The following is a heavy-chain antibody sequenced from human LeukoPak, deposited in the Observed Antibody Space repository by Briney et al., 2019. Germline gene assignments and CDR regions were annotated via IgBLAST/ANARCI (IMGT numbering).Heavy chain of an antibody. V-gene: IGHV4-34*01. D-gene: IGHD6-19*01. Sequence: SETLSLTCAVYGGSFSGYYWSWIRQPPGKGLEWIGEINDSGSTNYNPSLKSRVTISVDTSKNQFSLKLSSVTAADTAVYYCASGAVAGTWGQGTLVTVSS. CDR1: GGSFSGYY. J-gene: IGHJ5*02. CDR3: ASGAVAGT. CDR2: INDSGST.